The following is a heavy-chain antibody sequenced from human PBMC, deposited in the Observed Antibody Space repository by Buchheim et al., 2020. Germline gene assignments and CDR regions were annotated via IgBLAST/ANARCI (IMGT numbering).Heavy chain of an antibody. J-gene: IGHJ4*02. CDR3: ARDLLWMTTVTCPGY. CDR1: GFTFSSYW. Sequence: EVQLVESGGGLVQPGGSLRLSCAASGFTFSSYWMSWVRQAPGKGLEWVANIKQDGSEKYYVDSVKGRFTISRDNAKNSLYLQKNSLNDEDTAVYYCARDLLWMTTVTCPGYWGQGTL. D-gene: IGHD4-17*01. V-gene: IGHV3-7*01. CDR2: IKQDGSEK.